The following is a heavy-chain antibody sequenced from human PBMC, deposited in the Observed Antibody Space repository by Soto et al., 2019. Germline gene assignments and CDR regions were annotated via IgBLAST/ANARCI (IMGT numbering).Heavy chain of an antibody. CDR3: TTRMTAHFDY. J-gene: IGHJ4*02. CDR2: ISDRPTGHT. CDR1: GLTFSNYT. Sequence: HHGGSMRLCCVASGLTFSNYTLNWVRRAPGKGLEWVSTISDRPTGHTHYAESVRGRFTISRDDSRDTVFLQMDSLRAEDTAVYYCTTRMTAHFDYWGQGVLVTVSS. V-gene: IGHV3-23*01. D-gene: IGHD2-21*02.